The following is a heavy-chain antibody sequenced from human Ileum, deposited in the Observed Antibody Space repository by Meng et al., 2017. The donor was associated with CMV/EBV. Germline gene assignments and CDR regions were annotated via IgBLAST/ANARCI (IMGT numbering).Heavy chain of an antibody. Sequence: GGSLRLSCAASGFTFSSYWMSWVRKAPGKGLEWVANIKQDGSEKYYVDSVKGRFTISRDNAKNSLFLQVNSLRAEDTAVYYCARGGGGATAVDYWGQGTLVTVSS. CDR3: ARGGGGATAVDY. CDR1: GFTFSSYW. V-gene: IGHV3-7*01. D-gene: IGHD1-26*01. J-gene: IGHJ4*02. CDR2: IKQDGSEK.